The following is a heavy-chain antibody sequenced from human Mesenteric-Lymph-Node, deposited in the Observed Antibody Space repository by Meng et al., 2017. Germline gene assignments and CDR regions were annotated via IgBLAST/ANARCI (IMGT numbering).Heavy chain of an antibody. CDR1: GFTFSSYG. V-gene: IGHV3-30*18. CDR3: AKVNYYDSSGYLDY. Sequence: QVQLVESGGGVVQPGRSLRLSCAASGFTFSSYGMQWVRQAPGKGLEWVAVISHDGSNKYYADSVKGRFTISRDKSKNTLYLQMNSLRAEDTAVYYCAKVNYYDSSGYLDYWGQGTLVTVSS. CDR2: ISHDGSNK. D-gene: IGHD3-22*01. J-gene: IGHJ4*02.